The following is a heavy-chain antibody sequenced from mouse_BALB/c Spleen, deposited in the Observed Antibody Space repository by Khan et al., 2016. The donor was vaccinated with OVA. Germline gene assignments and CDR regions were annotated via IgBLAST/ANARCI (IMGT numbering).Heavy chain of an antibody. V-gene: IGHV14-3*02. J-gene: IGHJ1*01. CDR3: VRPSYVPRNFDV. CDR2: ITPANGNT. D-gene: IGHD6-1*01. Sequence: VQLKESGAELVKPGASVKLSCTASGFNIKDTYIHWVKRRPEQGLEWIGRITPANGNTGYDPKFQGKATMSVDTSSNTAYLQLSSLTSGDTAVYYCVRPSYVPRNFDVWGAGTTVTVSS. CDR1: GFNIKDTY.